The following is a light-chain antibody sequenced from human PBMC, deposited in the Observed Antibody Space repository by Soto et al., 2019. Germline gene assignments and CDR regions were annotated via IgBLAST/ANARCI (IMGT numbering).Light chain of an antibody. J-gene: IGKJ1*01. V-gene: IGKV1-17*01. CDR3: RQHNSYPRT. CDR2: LTY. Sequence: DIQMTQSPSSLSASVGDRVTITCRASQGIGSVLGWYQQKPGKAPKRLIYLTYSLQTGVPSRFSGSGSGTEVSLTISSLRPEDSATYFCRQHNSYPRTFGQGTKVDIK. CDR1: QGIGSV.